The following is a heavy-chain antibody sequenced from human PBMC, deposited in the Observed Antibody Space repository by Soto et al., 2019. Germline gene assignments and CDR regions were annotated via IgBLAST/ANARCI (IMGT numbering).Heavy chain of an antibody. CDR3: ATDPGGPPLNRFDT. V-gene: IGHV6-1*01. CDR2: TYYRSKWYN. CDR1: GDSVSSNNVA. J-gene: IGHJ5*01. D-gene: IGHD3-16*01. Sequence: SQTLSLTCVISGDSVSSNNVAWNWIRQSPSRGLEWLGRTYYRSKWYNNYAVSVKSRTTINADTSKNQFSLTLNSVTAADTAVYYCATDPGGPPLNRFDTWGHGTVVTVSS.